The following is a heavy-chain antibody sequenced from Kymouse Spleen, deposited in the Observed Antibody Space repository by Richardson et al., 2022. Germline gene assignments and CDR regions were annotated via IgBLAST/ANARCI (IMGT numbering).Heavy chain of an antibody. D-gene: IGHD6-6*01. CDR2: IKQDGSEK. V-gene: IGHV3-7*01. J-gene: IGHJ6*02. CDR1: GFTFSSYW. Sequence: EVQLVESGGGLVQPGGSLRLSCAASGFTFSSYWMSWVRQAPGKGLEWVANIKQDGSEKYYVDSVKGRFTISRDNAKNSLYLQMNSLRAEDTAVYYCARDRSSSSYYGMDVWGQGTTVTVSS. CDR3: ARDRSSSSYYGMDV.